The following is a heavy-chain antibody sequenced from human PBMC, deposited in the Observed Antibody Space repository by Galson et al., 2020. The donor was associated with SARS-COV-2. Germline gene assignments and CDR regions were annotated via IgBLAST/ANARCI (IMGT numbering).Heavy chain of an antibody. V-gene: IGHV3-13*05. D-gene: IGHD2-2*01. CDR3: ARGGYCSSTSCSLRSNYFDY. CDR2: IGTAGDP. Sequence: GESLKISCAASGFTFSSYDMHWVRQATGKGLEWVSAIGTAGDPYYPGSVKGRFTISRENAKNSLYLQMNSLRAGDTAVYYCARGGYCSSTSCSLRSNYFDYWGQGTLVTVSS. CDR1: GFTFSSYD. J-gene: IGHJ4*02.